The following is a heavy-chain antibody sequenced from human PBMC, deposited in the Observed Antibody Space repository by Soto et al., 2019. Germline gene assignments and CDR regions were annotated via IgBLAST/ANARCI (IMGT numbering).Heavy chain of an antibody. V-gene: IGHV3-30*03. Sequence: GGSLRLSCAASGFTFSSYGMHWVRQAPGKGLEWVAVISYDGSNKYYADSVKGRFTISRDNSKNTLYLQMNSLRAEDTAVYYCARDSEYYYDSSGYLDYWGQGTLVTVSS. CDR2: ISYDGSNK. J-gene: IGHJ4*02. CDR3: ARDSEYYYDSSGYLDY. D-gene: IGHD3-22*01. CDR1: GFTFSSYG.